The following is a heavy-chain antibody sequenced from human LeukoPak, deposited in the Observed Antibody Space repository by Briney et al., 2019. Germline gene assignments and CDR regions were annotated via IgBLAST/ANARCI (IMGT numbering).Heavy chain of an antibody. CDR2: IYYSGST. Sequence: PSETLSLTCTVPGGSISSSSYYWGWIRQPPGKGLEWIGSIYYSGSTYYNPSLKSRVTISVDTSKNQFSLKLSSVTAADTAVYYCARQVPSRNWFDPWGQGTLVTVSS. CDR1: GGSISSSSYY. CDR3: ARQVPSRNWFDP. D-gene: IGHD2-2*01. J-gene: IGHJ5*02. V-gene: IGHV4-39*01.